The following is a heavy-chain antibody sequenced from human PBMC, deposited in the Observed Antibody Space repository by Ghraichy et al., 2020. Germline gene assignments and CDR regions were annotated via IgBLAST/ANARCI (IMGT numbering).Heavy chain of an antibody. CDR2: IYYSGST. J-gene: IGHJ4*02. CDR3: ASTVDVATIDY. CDR1: GGSISSSSYY. Sequence: SETLSLTCTVSGGSISSSSYYWGWIRQPPGKGLEWIGSIYYSGSTYYNPSLKSRVTISVDTSKNQFSLKLSSVTAADTAVYYCASTVDVATIDYWGQGTLVTVSS. D-gene: IGHD5-12*01. V-gene: IGHV4-39*07.